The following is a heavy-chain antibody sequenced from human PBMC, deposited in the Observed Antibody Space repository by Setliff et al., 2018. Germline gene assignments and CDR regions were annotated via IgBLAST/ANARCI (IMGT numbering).Heavy chain of an antibody. CDR2: ISGSGSRT. J-gene: IGHJ4*02. D-gene: IGHD1-26*01. Sequence: GESLTISCAASGFTFSSYVMNWVRQAPGKGLEWVSAISGSGSRTYYADSVRGLFTISRDNSKNALYLQMNSLGAEDTAVYYCVKDQGVGATTVDYWGQGTLVTV. V-gene: IGHV3-23*01. CDR3: VKDQGVGATTVDY. CDR1: GFTFSSYV.